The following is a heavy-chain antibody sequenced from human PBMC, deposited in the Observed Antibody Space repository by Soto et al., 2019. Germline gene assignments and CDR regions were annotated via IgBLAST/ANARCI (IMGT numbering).Heavy chain of an antibody. J-gene: IGHJ6*02. CDR3: AKGLAHDFWSGYYLGPYGMDV. Sequence: GGSLRLSCAASGFTFSSYCMTWVRQAPGKGLEWVSGISGSGGNTYYADAVKGRFTISRDNSKNMLYLQMNSLRAEDTAVYYCAKGLAHDFWSGYYLGPYGMDVWGQGTTVTVSS. CDR2: ISGSGGNT. V-gene: IGHV3-23*01. D-gene: IGHD3-3*01. CDR1: GFTFSSYC.